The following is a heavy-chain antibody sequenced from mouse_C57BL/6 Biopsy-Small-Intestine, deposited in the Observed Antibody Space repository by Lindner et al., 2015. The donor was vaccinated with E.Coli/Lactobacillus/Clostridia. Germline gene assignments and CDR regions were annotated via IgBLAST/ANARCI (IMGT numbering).Heavy chain of an antibody. CDR2: INPDNGDT. Sequence: LQESGPELVKPGASVKMSCKASGYSFTGYFMNWVKQSHGKSLEWIGRINPDNGDTFYNQKFKGKATLTVDKPSSTAHMELRSLTSEDSALYYCAREAPYYYAMDYWGQGTSVTVSS. J-gene: IGHJ4*01. V-gene: IGHV1-20*01. CDR1: GYSFTGYF. CDR3: AREAPYYYAMDY.